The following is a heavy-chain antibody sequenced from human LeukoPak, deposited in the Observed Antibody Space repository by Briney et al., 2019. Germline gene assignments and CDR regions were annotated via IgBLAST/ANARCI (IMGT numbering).Heavy chain of an antibody. CDR3: ARDQAY. V-gene: IGHV3-7*03. CDR1: GFTFDDYA. J-gene: IGHJ4*02. CDR2: IKQDGSEK. Sequence: GGSLRLSCVASGFTFDDYAMHWVPQFPGKGLEWVANIKQDGSEKYYVDSVKGRFTISRDNAKNSLYLQMNSLRVEDTAVYYCARDQAYWGRGTLVTVSS.